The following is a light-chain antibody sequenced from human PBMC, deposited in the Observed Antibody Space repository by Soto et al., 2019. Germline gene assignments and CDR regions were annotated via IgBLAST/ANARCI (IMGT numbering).Light chain of an antibody. J-gene: IGKJ5*01. Sequence: ELVLTQSPATLSLSPGERATLSCRASQSVSSSYLAWYQQKPGQAPRLLIYGASSRATGIPDRFSGSGSGTDLTLTLRRLEPEDCAVYDGQQYGSSSITFGQGTRLEIK. CDR3: QQYGSSSIT. V-gene: IGKV3-20*01. CDR1: QSVSSSY. CDR2: GAS.